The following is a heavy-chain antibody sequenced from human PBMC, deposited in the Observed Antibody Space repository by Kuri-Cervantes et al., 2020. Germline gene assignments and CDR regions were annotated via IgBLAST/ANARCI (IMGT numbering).Heavy chain of an antibody. V-gene: IGHV4-38-2*01. D-gene: IGHD5-12*01. Sequence: SETLSLTCFAYDYTISHGYYWGWIRQSPGKGLEWIGSIYYSGSTYYNPPLKSRVTISVDTSKNQFSLKLSSVTAADTAVYYCARRARNSGWAGAFDIWGQGTMVTVSS. CDR1: DYTISHGYY. CDR2: IYYSGST. J-gene: IGHJ3*02. CDR3: ARRARNSGWAGAFDI.